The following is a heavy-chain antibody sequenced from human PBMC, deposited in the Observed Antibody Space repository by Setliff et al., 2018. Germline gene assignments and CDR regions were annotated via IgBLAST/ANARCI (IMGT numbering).Heavy chain of an antibody. J-gene: IGHJ4*02. CDR3: RYWSGYYNNDY. CDR2: INDSGTT. CDR1: GGSISGSHYY. Sequence: PSETLSLTCSVSGGSISGSHYYWGWIRQSPGEGLEWIGEINDSGTTNYSPSLKSRVTISLDASTNQFSLKLRSVSAADTAVYYCRYWSGYYNNDYWGQGTLVTVSS. D-gene: IGHD3-3*01. V-gene: IGHV4-39*07.